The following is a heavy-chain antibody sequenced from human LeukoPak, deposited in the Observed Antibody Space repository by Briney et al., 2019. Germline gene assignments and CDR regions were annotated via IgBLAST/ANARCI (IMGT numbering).Heavy chain of an antibody. V-gene: IGHV3-33*01. Sequence: PGGSLRLSCAASGFTFSSYGMHWVRQAPGRGLEWVAVIWNDGRHKYYADSVKGRFTISRDNSKSTLYLQMNSLRTEDTAVYYCARLSGYEKGYVFDIWGQGTMVTVSS. CDR3: ARLSGYEKGYVFDI. D-gene: IGHD5-12*01. J-gene: IGHJ3*02. CDR2: IWNDGRHK. CDR1: GFTFSSYG.